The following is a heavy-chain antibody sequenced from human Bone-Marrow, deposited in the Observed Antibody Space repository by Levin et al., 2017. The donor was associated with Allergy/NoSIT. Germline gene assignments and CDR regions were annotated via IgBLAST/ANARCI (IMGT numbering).Heavy chain of an antibody. Sequence: PSETLSLTCTVSGTSVSSGSNYWSWIRHSPGTGLEWIGCIDYSGSTKYNPSLRSRATISADTSKNQFSLTLNPVTAADTAIYYCARDFDYYYCMDVWGKGTTVTVSS. J-gene: IGHJ6*03. CDR1: GTSVSSGSNY. CDR2: IDYSGST. CDR3: ARDFDYYYCMDV. V-gene: IGHV4-61*01.